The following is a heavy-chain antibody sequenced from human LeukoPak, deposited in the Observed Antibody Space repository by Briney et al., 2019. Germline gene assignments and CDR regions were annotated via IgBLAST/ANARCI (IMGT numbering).Heavy chain of an antibody. Sequence: PGGSLRLSCAASGFTFSSYAMSWVRQAPGKGLEWVSAISGSGGSTYYADSVKGRFTISRDNSKNTLYLQMNSLRAEGTAVYYCANVGANYYYYYGMDVWGQGTTVTVSS. CDR3: ANVGANYYYYYGMDV. CDR2: ISGSGGST. V-gene: IGHV3-23*01. CDR1: GFTFSSYA. J-gene: IGHJ6*02. D-gene: IGHD1-26*01.